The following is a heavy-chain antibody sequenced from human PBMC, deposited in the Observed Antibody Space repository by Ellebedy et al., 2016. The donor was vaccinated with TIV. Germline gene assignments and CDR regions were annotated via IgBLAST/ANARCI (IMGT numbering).Heavy chain of an antibody. D-gene: IGHD4-17*01. CDR2: MNQDGSDK. CDR1: GFSFRSYW. Sequence: GGSLRLSCAAYGFSFRSYWMSWVRQAPGKGLEWVANMNQDGSDKYYVDSVRGRFTISRDYAGNSLFLQMNSLGAEDTAVYYCATDGSYGDYRFPTHAFEIWGQGTMVAVSS. V-gene: IGHV3-7*01. CDR3: ATDGSYGDYRFPTHAFEI. J-gene: IGHJ3*02.